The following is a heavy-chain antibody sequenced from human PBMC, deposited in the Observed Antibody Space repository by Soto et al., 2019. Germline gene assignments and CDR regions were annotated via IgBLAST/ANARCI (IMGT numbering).Heavy chain of an antibody. CDR3: ARDAPITIFGVGKRGPDY. D-gene: IGHD3-3*01. J-gene: IGHJ4*02. Sequence: QVQLVESGGGVVQPGRSLRLSCAASGFTFSSYGMHWVRQAPGKGLEWVAGIWYDGSNKYYTDSVKGRFTISRDNSKNTLYLQMNSLRAEDTAVYYCARDAPITIFGVGKRGPDYWGQGTLVTVSS. V-gene: IGHV3-33*01. CDR1: GFTFSSYG. CDR2: IWYDGSNK.